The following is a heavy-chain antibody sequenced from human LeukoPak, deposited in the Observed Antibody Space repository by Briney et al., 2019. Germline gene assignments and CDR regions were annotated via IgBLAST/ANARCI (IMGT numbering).Heavy chain of an antibody. Sequence: LRLSCAASGFTFSSYAMSWIRQPPGKGLECIGYIYYSGSTYYNPSLKSRVTISVDTSKNQFSLKLSSVTAADTAVYYCARTNYYDSSGPKHYFDQWGQGTLVTVSS. CDR3: ARTNYYDSSGPKHYFDQ. J-gene: IGHJ4*02. CDR1: GFTFSSYA. CDR2: IYYSGST. D-gene: IGHD3-22*01. V-gene: IGHV4-30-4*08.